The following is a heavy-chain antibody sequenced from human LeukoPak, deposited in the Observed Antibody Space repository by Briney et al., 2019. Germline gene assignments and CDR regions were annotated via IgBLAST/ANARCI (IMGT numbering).Heavy chain of an antibody. CDR3: AGWFGEEWYYYYYMDV. CDR2: IYYSGST. CDR1: GGSISSSSYY. J-gene: IGHJ6*03. V-gene: IGHV4-39*01. D-gene: IGHD3-10*01. Sequence: PSETLSLTCTVSGGSISSSSYYWGWIRQPPGKGLEWIGSIYYSGSTYYNPSLKSRVTISVDTSKNQFSLKLSSVTAADTAMYYCAGWFGEEWYYYYYMDVWGKGTTVTVSS.